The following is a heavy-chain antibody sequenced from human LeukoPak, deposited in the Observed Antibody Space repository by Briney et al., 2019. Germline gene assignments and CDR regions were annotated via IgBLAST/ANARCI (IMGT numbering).Heavy chain of an antibody. V-gene: IGHV1-8*01. CDR3: ARAKRGRTTYYYYYYMDV. D-gene: IGHD1-14*01. CDR2: MNPNSGNT. J-gene: IGHJ6*03. CDR1: GYTFTSYD. Sequence: ASVKVSCKASGYTFTSYDINWVRQATGQGLEWMGWMNPNSGNTGYAQKFQGRVTMTRNTSISTAYVELSSLRSEDTAVYYCARAKRGRTTYYYYYYMDVWGKGTTVTVSS.